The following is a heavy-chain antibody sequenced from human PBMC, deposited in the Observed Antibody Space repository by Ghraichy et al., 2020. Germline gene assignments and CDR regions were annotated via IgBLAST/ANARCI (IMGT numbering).Heavy chain of an antibody. CDR3: ATRYCSGGSCLGAFDY. Sequence: SGPTLVKPTQTLTLTCTFSGFSLSTSGVGVGWIRQPPGKALEWLALIYWNDDKRYSPSLKSRLTITKDTSKNQVVLTMTNMDPVDTATYYCATRYCSGGSCLGAFDYWGQGTLVTVSS. V-gene: IGHV2-5*01. CDR1: GFSLSTSGVG. CDR2: IYWNDDK. D-gene: IGHD2-15*01. J-gene: IGHJ4*02.